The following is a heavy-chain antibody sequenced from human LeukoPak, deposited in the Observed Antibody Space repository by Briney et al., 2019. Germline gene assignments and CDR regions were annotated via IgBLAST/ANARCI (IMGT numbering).Heavy chain of an antibody. CDR2: INHSGST. V-gene: IGHV4-34*01. CDR1: GGSFSGYY. J-gene: IGHJ4*02. Sequence: PSETLSLTCAVYGGSFSGYYWSWIRQPPEKGLEWIGEINHSGSTNYNPSLKSRVTISVDTSKNQFSLKLSSVTAADTAVYYCARGNWGFDYWGQGTLVTVSS. D-gene: IGHD7-27*01. CDR3: ARGNWGFDY.